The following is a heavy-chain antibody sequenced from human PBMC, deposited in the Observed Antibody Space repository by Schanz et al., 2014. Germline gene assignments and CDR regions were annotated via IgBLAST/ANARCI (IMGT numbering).Heavy chain of an antibody. CDR1: GGSISSGGYS. D-gene: IGHD1-26*01. V-gene: IGHV4-30-4*07. CDR2: IFFRGST. Sequence: QLQLQESGPGLVNPSETLSLTCTVSGGSISSGGYSWSWIRQPPGKGLEWIGYIFFRGSTYYNPSLKSRVTISIDTSKNQFSLRLTSVTAEDTAVYYCASSSYRLLSYYYAMDVWGQGTTVTVSS. CDR3: ASSSYRLLSYYYAMDV. J-gene: IGHJ6*02.